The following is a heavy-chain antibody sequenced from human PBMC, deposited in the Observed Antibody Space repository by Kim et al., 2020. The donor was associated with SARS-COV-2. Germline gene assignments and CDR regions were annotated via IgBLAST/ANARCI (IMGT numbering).Heavy chain of an antibody. D-gene: IGHD2-15*01. CDR3: ARSGSWYFDL. V-gene: IGHV5-51*01. Sequence: DTRYSPSFQGQVTISADKSISTAYLQWSSLKASDTAMYYCARSGSWYFDLWGRGTLVTVSS. CDR2: DT. J-gene: IGHJ2*01.